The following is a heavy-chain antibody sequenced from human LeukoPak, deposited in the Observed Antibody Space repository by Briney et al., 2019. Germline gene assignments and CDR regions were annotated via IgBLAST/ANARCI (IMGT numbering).Heavy chain of an antibody. D-gene: IGHD1-26*01. Sequence: ASVKVSCKASGYTFTGYYMHWVRQAPGQGLEWMGWINPNSGGTNYAQKFQGRVTMIRDTSISTAYMELSRLRSDDTAVYYCARERKLVGATVYYFDYWGQGTLVTVSS. V-gene: IGHV1-2*02. CDR2: INPNSGGT. J-gene: IGHJ4*02. CDR1: GYTFTGYY. CDR3: ARERKLVGATVYYFDY.